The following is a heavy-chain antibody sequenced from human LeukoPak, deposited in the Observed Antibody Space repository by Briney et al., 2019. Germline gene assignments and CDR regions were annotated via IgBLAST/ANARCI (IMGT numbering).Heavy chain of an antibody. CDR2: ISYDGNNE. Sequence: GRSLRLSCAASAFTFISFGMHWVRQAPGKGLDWVAVISYDGNNEYYADSVKGRFTISRDNSKNTLYLQMNSLRVEDTAIYYCAKDRYARGGDSNYFDYWGQGTLVTVSS. J-gene: IGHJ4*02. D-gene: IGHD2-2*01. CDR3: AKDRYARGGDSNYFDY. CDR1: AFTFISFG. V-gene: IGHV3-30*18.